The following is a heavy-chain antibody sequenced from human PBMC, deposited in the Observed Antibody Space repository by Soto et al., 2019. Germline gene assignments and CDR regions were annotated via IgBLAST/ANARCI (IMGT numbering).Heavy chain of an antibody. Sequence: QVRLQQWGAGLLKPSETLSLTCAVYGGSFSGYYWSWIRQPPGKGLEWIGEINHSGSTNYNPSLKSRVTISVDTSKNQFSLKLSSVTAADTAVYYCARGACSSTSCYVGGMDVWGQGTTVTVSS. V-gene: IGHV4-34*01. CDR3: ARGACSSTSCYVGGMDV. J-gene: IGHJ6*02. CDR1: GGSFSGYY. CDR2: INHSGST. D-gene: IGHD2-2*01.